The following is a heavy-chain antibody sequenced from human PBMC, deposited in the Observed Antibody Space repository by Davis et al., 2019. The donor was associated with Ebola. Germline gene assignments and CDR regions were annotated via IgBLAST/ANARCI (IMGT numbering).Heavy chain of an antibody. CDR3: AREGGIAAAGFDY. CDR2: IWYDGSNK. CDR1: GFTFSSYG. D-gene: IGHD6-13*01. J-gene: IGHJ4*02. V-gene: IGHV3-33*08. Sequence: PGGSLRLSCAASGFTFSSYGMHWVRQAPGKGLEWVAVIWYDGSNKYYADSVKGRFTISRDNSKNTLYLQMNSLRAEDTAVYYCAREGGIAAAGFDYWGQGTLVTVSS.